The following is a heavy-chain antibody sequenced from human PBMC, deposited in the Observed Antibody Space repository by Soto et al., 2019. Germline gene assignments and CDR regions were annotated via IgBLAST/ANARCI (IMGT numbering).Heavy chain of an antibody. Sequence: SVKVSCKASGFTFTSSAVQWVRQARGQRLEWIGWIVVGSGNTNYAQKFQERVTITRDMSTSTAYMELSSLRSEDTAVYYCAADVVTGTTRSDYWGQGALVTVSS. V-gene: IGHV1-58*01. CDR2: IVVGSGNT. CDR1: GFTFTSSA. J-gene: IGHJ4*02. D-gene: IGHD1-20*01. CDR3: AADVVTGTTRSDY.